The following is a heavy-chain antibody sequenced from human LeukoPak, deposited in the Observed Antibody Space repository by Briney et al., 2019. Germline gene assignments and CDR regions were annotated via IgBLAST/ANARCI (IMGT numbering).Heavy chain of an antibody. CDR1: GYTFNGYY. J-gene: IGHJ4*02. CDR3: ARDAADTVRGGDY. V-gene: IGHV1-2*02. Sequence: ASVKVSCKASGYTFNGYYLHWVRQAPGQGLEWMGWINPNSGGTNYAQKFQGRVTMTRDTSISTAYMELRSLRSDDTAVYYCARDAADTVRGGDYWGQGTLVTVSS. D-gene: IGHD5-18*01. CDR2: INPNSGGT.